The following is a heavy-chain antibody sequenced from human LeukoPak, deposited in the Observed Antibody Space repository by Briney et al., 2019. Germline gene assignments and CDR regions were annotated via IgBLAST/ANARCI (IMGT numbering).Heavy chain of an antibody. CDR3: ARGPGDYDASDI. J-gene: IGHJ3*02. V-gene: IGHV3-7*01. Sequence: PGGSLRLSCAASGFTFSSYAMHWVRQAPGKGPEWVAHIKENGNEQYYADSVKGRFTISRDNVKQSLGLQMNSLRVEDTAVYYCARGPGDYDASDIWGQGTMVTVSS. CDR1: GFTFSSYA. D-gene: IGHD4-11*01. CDR2: IKENGNEQ.